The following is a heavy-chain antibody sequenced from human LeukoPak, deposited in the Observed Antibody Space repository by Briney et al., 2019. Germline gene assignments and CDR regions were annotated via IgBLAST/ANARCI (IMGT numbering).Heavy chain of an antibody. Sequence: RPGGSLRLSCAASGFTFSSYGMHWVRQAPGKGLEWVAFIRYDGSNKYYADSVKGRFTISRDNSKNTLYLQMNSLRAKDTAVYYCAKERRRDYGDFRTTPGDYWGQGTLVTVSS. D-gene: IGHD4-17*01. CDR2: IRYDGSNK. V-gene: IGHV3-30*02. J-gene: IGHJ4*02. CDR1: GFTFSSYG. CDR3: AKERRRDYGDFRTTPGDY.